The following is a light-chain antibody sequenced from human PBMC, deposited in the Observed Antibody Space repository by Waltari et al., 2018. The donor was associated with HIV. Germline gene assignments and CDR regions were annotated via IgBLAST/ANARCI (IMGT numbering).Light chain of an antibody. J-gene: IGLJ2*01. CDR2: DVT. CDR1: SSDVGCYDC. CDR3: SYTGTNSLH. Sequence: QSALTQPASVSGSPGQSITISCTGASSDVGCYDCISWYQHLPGKAPRLSIYDVTNRPSGVSIRFCGSKSANKSSLTISGLQADAEADYYCSYTGTNSLHFGGGTKVTVL. V-gene: IGLV2-14*03.